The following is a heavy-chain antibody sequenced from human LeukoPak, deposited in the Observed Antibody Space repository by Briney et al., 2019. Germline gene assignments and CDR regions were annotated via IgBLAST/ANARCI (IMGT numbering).Heavy chain of an antibody. Sequence: GGSLRLSCAASGFTFSNFWMHWVRQAPGKGLVWVALIYGDGSFTRYADSVKGRFTISRDNAKNTVYLQMNSLRAEDTAVYYCARGPNSNWSGLDFWGQGTLLTVSS. D-gene: IGHD6-6*01. CDR3: ARGPNSNWSGLDF. CDR1: GFTFSNFW. V-gene: IGHV3-74*01. J-gene: IGHJ4*02. CDR2: IYGDGSFT.